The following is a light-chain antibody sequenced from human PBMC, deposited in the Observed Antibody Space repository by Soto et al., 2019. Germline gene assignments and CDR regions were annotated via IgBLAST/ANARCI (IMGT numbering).Light chain of an antibody. J-gene: IGLJ3*02. CDR3: CSYAGSSSWV. Sequence: QSALTQPASVSGSPGQSITISCTGTSSDIGSYNLVSWYQQHPGKAPKFMIYEGSKWPSGVSNRFSGSKSGNTASLTISGLQAEDEADYYCCSYAGSSSWVFGGGTQLTVL. CDR2: EGS. CDR1: SSDIGSYNL. V-gene: IGLV2-23*01.